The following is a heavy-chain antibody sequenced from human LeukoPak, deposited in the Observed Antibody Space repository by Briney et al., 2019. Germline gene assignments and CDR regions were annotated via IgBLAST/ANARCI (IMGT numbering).Heavy chain of an antibody. CDR2: IYPGDSDT. D-gene: IGHD6-13*01. CDR3: ARKVAAGTDYYYGMDV. Sequence: GGSLEISCKGSGYIFTRYWIGWVRQMPGKGREWMGIIYPGDSDTGYSPSFQGQVTISADKSISTTYLQWSSLKASDTAMYYCARKVAAGTDYYYGMDVWGQGTTVTVSS. CDR1: GYIFTRYW. V-gene: IGHV5-51*01. J-gene: IGHJ6*02.